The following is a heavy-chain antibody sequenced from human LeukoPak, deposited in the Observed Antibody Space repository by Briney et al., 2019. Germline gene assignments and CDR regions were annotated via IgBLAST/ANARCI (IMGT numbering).Heavy chain of an antibody. CDR2: IRPDANDG. CDR1: GFTFSHYW. CDR3: ARADWGSIDY. J-gene: IGHJ4*02. V-gene: IGHV3-7*01. Sequence: GESLRLSCAASGFTFSHYWMTWVRQAPGKGLERVAIIRPDANDGSYVDSVKGRFTISRDNVKNSLYLQVHSLRAEDTAVYFCARADWGSIDYWGQGALVTVSS. D-gene: IGHD7-27*01.